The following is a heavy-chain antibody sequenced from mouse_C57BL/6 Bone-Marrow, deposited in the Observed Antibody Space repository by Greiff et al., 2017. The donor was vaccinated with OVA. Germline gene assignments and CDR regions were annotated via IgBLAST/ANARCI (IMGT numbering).Heavy chain of an antibody. J-gene: IGHJ1*03. Sequence: VQLQQSGTVLARPGASVKMSCKTSGYTFTSYWMHWVKQRPGQGLEWIGAIYPGNSDTSYNQKFKGKAKLTAVTSASTAYMELSSLTNDDSAVYYCTDGNYGYFDVWGTGTTVTVSS. CDR3: TDGNYGYFDV. CDR2: IYPGNSDT. D-gene: IGHD2-1*01. V-gene: IGHV1-5*01. CDR1: GYTFTSYW.